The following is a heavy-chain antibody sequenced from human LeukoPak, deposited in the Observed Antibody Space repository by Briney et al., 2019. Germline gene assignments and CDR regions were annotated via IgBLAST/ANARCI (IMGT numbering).Heavy chain of an antibody. J-gene: IGHJ6*02. CDR3: ARDMGILYCSSTSCYVDGVDV. CDR1: GFTFSSYG. Sequence: PGRSLRLSCAASGFTFSSYGMHWVRQAPGKGLEWVAVIWYDGSNKYYADSVKGLFTISRDNSKNTLYLQMNSLRAEDTAVYYCARDMGILYCSSTSCYVDGVDVWGQGATVTVSS. V-gene: IGHV3-33*01. D-gene: IGHD2-2*01. CDR2: IWYDGSNK.